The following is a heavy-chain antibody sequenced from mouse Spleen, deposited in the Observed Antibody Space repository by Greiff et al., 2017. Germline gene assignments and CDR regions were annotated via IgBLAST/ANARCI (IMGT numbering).Heavy chain of an antibody. D-gene: IGHD4-1*01. CDR2: IDPETGGT. Sequence: QVQLQQSGAELVRPGASVTLSCKASGYTFTDYEMHWVKQTPVHGLEWIGAIDPETGGTAYNQKFKGKAILTADKSSSTAYMELRSLTSEDSAVYYCTHWDRYFDYWGKGTTLTVSS. CDR3: THWDRYFDY. J-gene: IGHJ2*01. V-gene: IGHV1-15*01. CDR1: GYTFTDYE.